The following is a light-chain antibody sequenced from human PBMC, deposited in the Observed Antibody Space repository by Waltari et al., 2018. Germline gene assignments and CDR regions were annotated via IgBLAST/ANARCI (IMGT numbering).Light chain of an antibody. V-gene: IGKV1-12*01. CDR1: QDIRNW. J-gene: IGKJ3*01. CDR3: QQANSFPIT. CDR2: ATS. Sequence: DIQMTQSPSSVSASVGDRVTMTCRASQDIRNWLAWYQQKPGKAPNLLIYATSSLQTGVPSRFSGSGSGTEFTLTISSLQPEDFATYYCQQANSFPITVGPGTKVDFK.